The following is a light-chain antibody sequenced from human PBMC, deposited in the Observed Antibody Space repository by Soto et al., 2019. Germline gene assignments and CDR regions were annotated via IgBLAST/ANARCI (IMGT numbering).Light chain of an antibody. Sequence: DIHITHSPSSLSASVGDRVTITCRASQSIGTYLNWYQQKPGKAPNLLIYAASTLQTGVPSRFSGSGSGTDFTLTISSLQPEDFATYYCQQSYSPLLFTFGPGTKVDIK. CDR1: QSIGTY. CDR3: QQSYSPLLFT. V-gene: IGKV1-39*01. J-gene: IGKJ3*01. CDR2: AAS.